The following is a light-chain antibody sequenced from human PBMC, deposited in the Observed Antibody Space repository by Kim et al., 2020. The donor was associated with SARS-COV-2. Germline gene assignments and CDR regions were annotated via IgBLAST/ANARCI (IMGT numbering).Light chain of an antibody. CDR1: TSDFGGYNY. J-gene: IGLJ1*01. CDR3: SSYTSTSTLG. CDR2: EVN. Sequence: QSALTQPASVSGSPGQSITISCTGTTSDFGGYNYVSWYQQHPGKAPKLIIYEVNDRPPGVSNRFSGYKSGNTASLTISGLQAEDEADYYCSSYTSTSTLGFGTGTKVTVL. V-gene: IGLV2-14*01.